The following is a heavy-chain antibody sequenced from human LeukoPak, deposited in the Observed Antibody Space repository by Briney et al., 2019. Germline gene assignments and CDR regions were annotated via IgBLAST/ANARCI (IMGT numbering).Heavy chain of an antibody. CDR3: ASTDDYVWGSYPNY. D-gene: IGHD3-16*02. CDR2: IYHSGST. Sequence: SGTLSLTCAVSGVSISSSNWWSWVRQPPGKGLEWIGEIYHSGSTNYNPSLKSRVTISVDKSKNQFSLKLSSVTAADTAVYYCASTDDYVWGSYPNYWGQGTLVTVSS. CDR1: GVSISSSNW. V-gene: IGHV4-4*02. J-gene: IGHJ4*02.